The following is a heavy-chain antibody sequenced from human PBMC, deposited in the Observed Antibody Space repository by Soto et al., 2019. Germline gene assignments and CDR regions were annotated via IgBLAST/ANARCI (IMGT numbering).Heavy chain of an antibody. CDR1: GGSISSGGYC. D-gene: IGHD2-15*01. CDR3: AREERHVGFGP. J-gene: IGHJ5*02. V-gene: IGHV4-31*03. CDR2: VHDSGNT. Sequence: SETLSLTCTVSGGSISSGGYCWSWIRQHPGKGLEWIGYVHDSGNTYYNPSLKSRATISVDKSKNQFFLNLSSVTAADTAVYYCAREERHVGFGPWGQGTLVTVSS.